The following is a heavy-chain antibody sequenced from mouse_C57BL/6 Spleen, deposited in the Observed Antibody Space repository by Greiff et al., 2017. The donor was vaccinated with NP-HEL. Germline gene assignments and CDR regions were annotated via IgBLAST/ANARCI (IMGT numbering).Heavy chain of an antibody. CDR1: GYTFTSYW. J-gene: IGHJ4*01. Sequence: QVQLQQPGAELVMPGASVKLSCKASGYTFTSYWMHWVKQRPGQGLEWIGEIDPSDSYTNYNQKFKGKSTLTVDKSSSTAYMQLSSLTSEDSAVYYCARGGWDGGHYYAMDYWGQGTSVTVSS. CDR2: IDPSDSYT. CDR3: ARGGWDGGHYYAMDY. V-gene: IGHV1-69*01. D-gene: IGHD4-1*01.